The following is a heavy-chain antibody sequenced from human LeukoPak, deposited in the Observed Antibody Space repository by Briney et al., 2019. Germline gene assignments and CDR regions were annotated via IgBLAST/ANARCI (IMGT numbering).Heavy chain of an antibody. CDR2: INPNSGGT. V-gene: IGHV1-2*02. Sequence: ASVKVSCKASGYTFTGYYMHWVRQAPGQGLEWMGWINPNSGGTNYAQKFQGRVTMTRDTSISTAYMELSRLRSDDTAVYYCARGGGRLRLGELPHDYWGQGTLVTVSS. CDR1: GYTFTGYY. CDR3: ARGGGRLRLGELPHDY. J-gene: IGHJ4*02. D-gene: IGHD3-16*01.